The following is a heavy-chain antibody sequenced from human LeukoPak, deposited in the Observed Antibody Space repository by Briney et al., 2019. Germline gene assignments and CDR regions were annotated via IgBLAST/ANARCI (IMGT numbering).Heavy chain of an antibody. CDR2: ISAYNGNT. J-gene: IGHJ4*02. CDR1: GYTFTSDG. Sequence: ASVKVSCKASGYTFTSDGISWVRQAPGQGLEWMGWISAYNGNTNYAQKLQGRVTMTTDTSTSTAYMELRSLRSDDTAVYYCARDVRRGGSFDYWGQGTLVTVSS. CDR3: ARDVRRGGSFDY. V-gene: IGHV1-18*01. D-gene: IGHD3-10*01.